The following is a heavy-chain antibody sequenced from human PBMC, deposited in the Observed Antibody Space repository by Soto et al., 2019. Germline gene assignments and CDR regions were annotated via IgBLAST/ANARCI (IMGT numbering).Heavy chain of an antibody. CDR3: ARDQGYCSGGSCYSWFDY. V-gene: IGHV1-3*01. CDR1: GYTFTSYA. CDR2: INAGNGNT. Sequence: QVQLVQSGAEVKKPGASVKVSCKASGYTFTSYAMHWVRQAPGQRLEWMGWINAGNGNTKYSQKFQGRVTITRDTSASTAYMELSSLRSEDTAVYYCARDQGYCSGGSCYSWFDYWGQGTLVTVSS. D-gene: IGHD2-15*01. J-gene: IGHJ4*02.